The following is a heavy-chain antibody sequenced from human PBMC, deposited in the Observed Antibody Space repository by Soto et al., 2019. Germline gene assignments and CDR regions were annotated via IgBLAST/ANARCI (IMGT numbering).Heavy chain of an antibody. V-gene: IGHV1-18*04. D-gene: IGHD3-10*01. J-gene: IGHJ4*02. Sequence: ASVKVSCKTSGYTFTSHGISWVRWTPGRGLEWMGWISAYNGDTKYAQRVQDRVSMTTDTSTATAYIELRSLRFDDTAIYFCARTHSPTDYLEGFDFWGQGTPVTVSS. CDR1: GYTFTSHG. CDR2: ISAYNGDT. CDR3: ARTHSPTDYLEGFDF.